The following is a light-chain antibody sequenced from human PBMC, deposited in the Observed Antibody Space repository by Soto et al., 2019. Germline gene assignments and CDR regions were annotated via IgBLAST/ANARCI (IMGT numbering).Light chain of an antibody. J-gene: IGKJ1*01. CDR2: DVS. V-gene: IGKV3-20*01. CDR3: QEFDSQQWT. CDR1: KSVSGNS. Sequence: EPVLTQSPGTLSLYPCERATLXXRASKSVSGNSLAWYRQNRGKAPSIXIYDVSTMATGIPDRFSGSGSGTDFTLTISRLEPEDFAVYYCQEFDSQQWTFGQGTKVDIK.